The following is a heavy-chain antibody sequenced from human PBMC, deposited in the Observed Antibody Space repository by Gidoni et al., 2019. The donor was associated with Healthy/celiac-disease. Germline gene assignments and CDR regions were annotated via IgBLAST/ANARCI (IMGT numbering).Heavy chain of an antibody. D-gene: IGHD3-22*01. J-gene: IGHJ4*02. CDR3: ARAGIYYDSSGYYY. Sequence: EVQLVESGGGLVQPGGSLRLSCAASGLTFSDHYMDWVRQAPGKGLGWVGRTRNKANSYTTEYAASVKGRFTISRDDSKNSLYLQMNSLKTEDTAVYYCARAGIYYDSSGYYYWGQGTLVTVSS. V-gene: IGHV3-72*01. CDR2: TRNKANSYTT. CDR1: GLTFSDHY.